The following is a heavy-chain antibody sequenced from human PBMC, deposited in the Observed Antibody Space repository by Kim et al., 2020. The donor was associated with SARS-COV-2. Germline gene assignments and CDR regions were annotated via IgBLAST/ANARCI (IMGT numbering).Heavy chain of an antibody. CDR2: IYYTGST. Sequence: SETLSLTCSVSGGSINSGGYYWSRIRQHPGKGLEWIGYIYYTGSTYYNPSLKSRVTISVETSKNYFSLKLSSVTAADTAVYYCARAFTPLQYYFDYWGQG. J-gene: IGHJ4*02. V-gene: IGHV4-31*03. CDR3: ARAFTPLQYYFDY. D-gene: IGHD3-3*02. CDR1: GGSINSGGYY.